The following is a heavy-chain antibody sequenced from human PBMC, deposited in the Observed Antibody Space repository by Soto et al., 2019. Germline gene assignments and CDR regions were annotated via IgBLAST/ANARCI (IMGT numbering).Heavy chain of an antibody. CDR3: ARDCSGGICYSEDYYYYGMDG. Sequence: ASVKVSCKASGYTFTSYAMHWVRQAPGQRLEWMGWINAGNGNTKYSQKFQGRVTITRDTSASTAYMELSSLRSEDTAVYYCARDCSGGICYSEDYYYYGMDGWGQGTTVTGSS. V-gene: IGHV1-3*01. CDR2: INAGNGNT. D-gene: IGHD2-15*01. J-gene: IGHJ6*02. CDR1: GYTFTSYA.